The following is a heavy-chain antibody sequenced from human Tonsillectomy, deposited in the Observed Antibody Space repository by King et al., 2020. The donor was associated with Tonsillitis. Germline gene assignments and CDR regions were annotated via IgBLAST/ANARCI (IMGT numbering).Heavy chain of an antibody. D-gene: IGHD6-19*01. Sequence: QLQESGPGLVKPSETLSLTCTVSGCSISSSSYYWGWIRQPPGKGLEWIGSIYYSGSTYYNPSLKSRVTISVDTSKNQFSLKMSSVTAADTAVYYCAGHSGIAVAGTSWFDPWGQGTLVTVSS. CDR1: GCSISSSSYY. CDR3: AGHSGIAVAGTSWFDP. CDR2: IYYSGST. V-gene: IGHV4-39*07. J-gene: IGHJ5*02.